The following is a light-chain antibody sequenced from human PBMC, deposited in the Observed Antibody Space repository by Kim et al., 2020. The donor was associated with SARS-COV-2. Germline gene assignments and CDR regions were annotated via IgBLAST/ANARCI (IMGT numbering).Light chain of an antibody. CDR3: QQSNTFPFT. CDR2: DAS. Sequence: SGSVGDRVTITCRASQDIKKWLALYQQKPGTAPKLLIFDASSLQSGVPSRFSGSGSGTDFTLSISNLQPEDFATYYCQQSNTFPFTFGQGTKLEI. CDR1: QDIKKW. V-gene: IGKV1D-12*01. J-gene: IGKJ2*01.